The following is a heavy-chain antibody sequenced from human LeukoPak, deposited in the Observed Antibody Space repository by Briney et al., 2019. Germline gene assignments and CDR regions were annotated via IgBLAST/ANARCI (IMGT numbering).Heavy chain of an antibody. CDR1: GGTFSSND. J-gene: IGHJ4*02. D-gene: IGHD5-12*01. V-gene: IGHV1-69*05. Sequence: GASVKVPCKASGGTFSSNDISWVRQAPGQGLEWMGRIVPLFGTRSYAQKFQGRVTITTDESTNTSYMELTSLTSEDTAVYYCARDQGYGAYGLDYWGQGTLVTVSS. CDR3: ARDQGYGAYGLDY. CDR2: IVPLFGTR.